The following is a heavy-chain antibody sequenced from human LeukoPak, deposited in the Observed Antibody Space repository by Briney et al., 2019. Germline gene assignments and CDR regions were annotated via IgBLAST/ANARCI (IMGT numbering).Heavy chain of an antibody. V-gene: IGHV1-2*02. Sequence: GASVTVSFKASGYTFTGYYMHWVRQAPGQGLEWMGWINPNSGVTNYAQNFQGRVTMTRDTSISTAFMELTSLRPDDTAVYYCARDLLLDSWGQGTLVTVSS. CDR1: GYTFTGYY. CDR2: INPNSGVT. CDR3: ARDLLLDS. D-gene: IGHD5-18*01. J-gene: IGHJ4*02.